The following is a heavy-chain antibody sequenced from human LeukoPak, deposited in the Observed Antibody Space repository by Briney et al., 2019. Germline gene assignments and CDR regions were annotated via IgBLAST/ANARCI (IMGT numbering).Heavy chain of an antibody. CDR3: TLSRTSGYCDY. Sequence: GGSLRLSCAASGFTFSSYWMHWVRQAPGKGLMWVARISGDGSSKRYADSVQGRFTISRDNAKNTLYLQMNNVRDEDTAVYYCTLSRTSGYCDYWGQGTLVTVSS. CDR2: ISGDGSSK. J-gene: IGHJ4*02. D-gene: IGHD2-2*01. CDR1: GFTFSSYW. V-gene: IGHV3-74*01.